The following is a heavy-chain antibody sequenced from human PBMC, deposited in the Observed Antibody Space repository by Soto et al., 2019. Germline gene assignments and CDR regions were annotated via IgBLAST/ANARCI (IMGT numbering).Heavy chain of an antibody. D-gene: IGHD6-13*01. CDR2: ISGSGGST. Sequence: EVQLLESGGGLVQPGGSLRLSCEAAGFTFSIYAMSWVRQATGKGLEWVSAISGSGGSTYYADSVKGRFTISRDNSKNTLYLQMNSLRADDTAVYYCAKATRGGAATLIRDYWGQGTLVTVSS. V-gene: IGHV3-23*01. CDR3: AKATRGGAATLIRDY. J-gene: IGHJ4*02. CDR1: GFTFSIYA.